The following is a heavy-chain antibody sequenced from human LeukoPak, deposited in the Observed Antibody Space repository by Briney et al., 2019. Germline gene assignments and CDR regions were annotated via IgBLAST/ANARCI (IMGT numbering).Heavy chain of an antibody. J-gene: IGHJ4*02. CDR3: ARGRYGGNSVDY. CDR1: GGSFSGYY. V-gene: IGHV4-34*01. Sequence: SETLSLTCAVYGGSFSGYYWSWIRQPPGKGLEWIGEINHSGSTNYNPSLKSRVTISVDTSKNQFSLKLSSVTAADTAVYYCARGRYGGNSVDYWGQRTLVTVSS. CDR2: INHSGST. D-gene: IGHD4-23*01.